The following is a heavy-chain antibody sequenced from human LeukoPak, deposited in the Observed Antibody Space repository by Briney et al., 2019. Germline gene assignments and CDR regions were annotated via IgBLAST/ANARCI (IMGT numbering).Heavy chain of an antibody. J-gene: IGHJ4*02. CDR2: IYYSGST. Sequence: SETLSLTCTVSGGSISSYYWSWIRQPPGKGLEWIGYIYYSGSTNYNPSLKSRVTISVDTSKNLFSLKLSSVTAADTAVYYCARGKGHCSGGSCYDYWGQGTLVTVSS. D-gene: IGHD2-15*01. CDR3: ARGKGHCSGGSCYDY. V-gene: IGHV4-59*01. CDR1: GGSISSYY.